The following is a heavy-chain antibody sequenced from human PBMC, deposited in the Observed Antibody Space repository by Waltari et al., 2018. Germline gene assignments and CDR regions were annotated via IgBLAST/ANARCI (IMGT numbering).Heavy chain of an antibody. D-gene: IGHD4-4*01. CDR2: INHSGST. CDR1: GGSFSGYY. V-gene: IGHV4-34*01. CDR3: AREVLTGFTVTTSPFDY. J-gene: IGHJ4*02. Sequence: QVQLQQWGAGLLKPSETLSLTCAVYGGSFSGYYWSWIRQPPGKGLEWIGEINHSGSTSYNPSLKSRVTISVDTSRNQFSLKLSSVTAADTAVYYCAREVLTGFTVTTSPFDYWGQGTLVTVSS.